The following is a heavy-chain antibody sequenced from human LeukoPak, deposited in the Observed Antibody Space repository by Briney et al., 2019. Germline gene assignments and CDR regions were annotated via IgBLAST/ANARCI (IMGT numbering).Heavy chain of an antibody. J-gene: IGHJ2*01. Sequence: ASVKVSCKASGYTFTSYEINWVRQAPGQGLEWMGRANPGSGNTGYAQKFQGRVTMTRDTSTTTAHMELSSLRSEDTAVYYCARDYYYDTSGHRSGYFDLWGRGTLVTVSS. CDR3: ARDYYYDTSGHRSGYFDL. D-gene: IGHD3-22*01. V-gene: IGHV1-8*01. CDR1: GYTFTSYE. CDR2: ANPGSGNT.